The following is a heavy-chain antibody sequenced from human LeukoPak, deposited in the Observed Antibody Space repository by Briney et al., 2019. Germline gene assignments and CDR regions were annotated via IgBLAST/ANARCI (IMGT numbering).Heavy chain of an antibody. D-gene: IGHD2-2*01. Sequence: QPGGSLRLSCAASGFTFSSYARHWVRQAPGKGLEWVAVISYDGSNKYYADSVKGRFTISRDNSKNTLYLQMNSLRAEDTAVYYCARVVGYCSSTSCYLDYWGQGTLVTVSS. J-gene: IGHJ4*02. CDR2: ISYDGSNK. CDR3: ARVVGYCSSTSCYLDY. V-gene: IGHV3-30-3*01. CDR1: GFTFSSYA.